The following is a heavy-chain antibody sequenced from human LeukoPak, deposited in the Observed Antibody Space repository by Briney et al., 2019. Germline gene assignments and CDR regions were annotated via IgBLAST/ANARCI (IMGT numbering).Heavy chain of an antibody. CDR3: ARATVTTDSDAFDI. J-gene: IGHJ3*02. Sequence: GGALRLSCAASGFTFSSYAMHWVRDAPGKGREYVSAVSSNGGSTYDINSVKSRFTISRDNSKNTLYLQMGTLRDEDMAVHYCARATVTTDSDAFDIWGQGTMVTVSS. CDR2: VSSNGGST. V-gene: IGHV3-64*01. CDR1: GFTFSSYA. D-gene: IGHD4-17*01.